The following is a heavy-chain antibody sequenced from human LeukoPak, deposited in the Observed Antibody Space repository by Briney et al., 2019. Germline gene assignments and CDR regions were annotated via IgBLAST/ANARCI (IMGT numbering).Heavy chain of an antibody. Sequence: GGSLRLSCAASGFSFSSYAMNSVRQSPGKGLKWVSIIFGNGDTTYYADSVKCRFTVSRDNSKDTLYLQMNDLRPDERAIYYCAKRNIMVRGVPCFDYWGQGLLVTVSS. V-gene: IGHV3-23*01. CDR2: IFGNGDTT. J-gene: IGHJ4*02. CDR1: GFSFSSYA. CDR3: AKRNIMVRGVPCFDY. D-gene: IGHD3-10*01.